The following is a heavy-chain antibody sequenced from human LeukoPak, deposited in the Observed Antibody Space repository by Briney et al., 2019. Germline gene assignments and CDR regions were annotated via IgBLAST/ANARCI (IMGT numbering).Heavy chain of an antibody. CDR3: ARVEYQLLLADY. V-gene: IGHV4-31*03. D-gene: IGHD2-2*01. CDR1: GGSISSGGYY. CDR2: IYYSGST. J-gene: IGHJ4*02. Sequence: SQTLSVTCTVSGGSISSGGYYWSWIRQHPGKGLEWIGYIYYSGSTYYNPSLKSRVTISVDTSKNQFSLKLSSVTAADTAVYYWARVEYQLLLADYWGQGTLVTVSS.